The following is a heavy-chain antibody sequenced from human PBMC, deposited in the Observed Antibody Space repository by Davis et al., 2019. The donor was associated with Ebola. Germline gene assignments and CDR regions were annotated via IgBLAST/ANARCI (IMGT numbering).Heavy chain of an antibody. D-gene: IGHD1-7*01. Sequence: GESLKISCAASGFSFNSYTMNWVRQAPGKGLEWLSYITNGGSTNSYADSVKGRFTVSRDNAKNSLFLQMNSLRDEDTAVYYCARGRWNYAMDYWGLGTLVIVSS. CDR1: GFSFNSYT. V-gene: IGHV3-48*02. CDR3: ARGRWNYAMDY. CDR2: ITNGGSTN. J-gene: IGHJ4*02.